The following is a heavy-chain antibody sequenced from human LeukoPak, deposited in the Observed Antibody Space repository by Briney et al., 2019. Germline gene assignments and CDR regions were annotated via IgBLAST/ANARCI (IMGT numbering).Heavy chain of an antibody. V-gene: IGHV4-39*07. CDR3: ARVARGSSWYLLFDY. J-gene: IGHJ4*02. CDR2: IYYSGST. CDR1: GGSISSSSYY. D-gene: IGHD6-13*01. Sequence: SETLSLTCTVSGGSISSSSYYWGWIRQPPGKGLEWIGSIYYSGSTYYNPSLKSRVTISVDTSKNQFSLKLSSVTAADTAVYYCARVARGSSWYLLFDYWGQGTLVTVSS.